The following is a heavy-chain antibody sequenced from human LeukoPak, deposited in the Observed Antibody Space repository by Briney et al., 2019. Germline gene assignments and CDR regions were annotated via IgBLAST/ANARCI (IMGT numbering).Heavy chain of an antibody. CDR3: ARDSRLLWFGELSVGAFDI. CDR2: INPSGGST. Sequence: ASVKVSCKTSGYIFGHNGISWVRQAPGQGLEWMGIINPSGGSTSYAQKFQGRVTMTRDTSTSTVYMELSSLRSEDTAVYYCARDSRLLWFGELSVGAFDIWGQGTMVTVSS. V-gene: IGHV1-46*01. D-gene: IGHD3-10*01. J-gene: IGHJ3*02. CDR1: GYIFGHNG.